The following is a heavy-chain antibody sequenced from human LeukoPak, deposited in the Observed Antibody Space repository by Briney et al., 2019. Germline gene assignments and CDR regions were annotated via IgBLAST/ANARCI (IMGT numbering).Heavy chain of an antibody. CDR1: GGSISSY. D-gene: IGHD3-10*01. CDR3: ASDSGTTGEVKFDP. Sequence: SETLSLTCTVSGGSISSYWSWIRQPAGKGLEWIGRIYGSGTTTYNPSLKSRVSMSIDTSKNQFSLKLMSVTAADTAVYYCASDSGTTGEVKFDPWGQGTLVTVSS. J-gene: IGHJ5*02. CDR2: IYGSGTT. V-gene: IGHV4-4*07.